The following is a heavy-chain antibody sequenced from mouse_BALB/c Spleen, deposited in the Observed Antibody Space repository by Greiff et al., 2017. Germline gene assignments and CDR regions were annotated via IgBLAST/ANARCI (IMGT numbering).Heavy chain of an antibody. V-gene: IGHV5-17*02. Sequence: EVQGVESGGGLVQPGGSRKLSCAASGFTFSSFGMHWVRQAPEKGLEWVAYISSGSSTIYYADTVKGRFTISRDNPKNTLFLQMTSLRSEDTAMYYCERGRYGNYFDYGGQGTTLTVSS. J-gene: IGHJ2*01. CDR3: ERGRYGNYFDY. CDR1: GFTFSSFG. CDR2: ISSGSSTI. D-gene: IGHD2-1*01.